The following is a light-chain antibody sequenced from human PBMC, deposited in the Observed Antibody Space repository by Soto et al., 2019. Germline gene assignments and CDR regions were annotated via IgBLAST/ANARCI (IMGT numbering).Light chain of an antibody. CDR1: QSVTNNY. J-gene: IGKJ1*01. CDR2: GAS. Sequence: EIVLTQSPGTLSLSAGEGATLSCRASQSVTNNYLAWYQQQPGQAPRLLIYGASSRATGIPDRFSGSGSGTDFTLSISRLEPEYFAVFYCQQYGSSPWTFGQGTKVEIK. V-gene: IGKV3-20*01. CDR3: QQYGSSPWT.